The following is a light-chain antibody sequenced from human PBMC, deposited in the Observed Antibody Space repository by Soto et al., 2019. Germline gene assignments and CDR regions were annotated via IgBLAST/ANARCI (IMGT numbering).Light chain of an antibody. CDR1: SSDVGGYNY. J-gene: IGLJ3*02. CDR3: SSYAGSNNWV. V-gene: IGLV2-8*01. Sequence: QSALTQPPSASGSPGQSVTISCTGTSSDVGGYNYVSWYQQHPGKPPKLMIYEGTKRPSGVPDRFSGSKSANTASLTVSGLQAEDEADYYCSSYAGSNNWVFGGGTKLTVL. CDR2: EGT.